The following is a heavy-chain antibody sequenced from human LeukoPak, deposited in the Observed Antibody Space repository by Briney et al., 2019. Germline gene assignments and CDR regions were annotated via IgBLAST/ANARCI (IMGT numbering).Heavy chain of an antibody. CDR3: ARDTAYSFDY. Sequence: GGSLRLSCAASGFTFTSYSLNWVRQAPGKGLEWVSYISPTTIYYADSVRGRFTISRDDAKNSLYLQMNSLRAEDTAIYYCARDTAYSFDYSGQGTLVTVSS. V-gene: IGHV3-48*01. D-gene: IGHD2-21*01. CDR2: ISPTTI. CDR1: GFTFTSYS. J-gene: IGHJ4*02.